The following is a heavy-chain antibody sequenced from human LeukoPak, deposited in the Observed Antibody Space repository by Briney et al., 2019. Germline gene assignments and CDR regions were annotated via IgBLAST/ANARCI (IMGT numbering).Heavy chain of an antibody. J-gene: IGHJ3*02. V-gene: IGHV1-2*02. CDR1: GYTFTGYY. D-gene: IGHD3-22*01. CDR3: ARGDYDSSGYAFDI. CDR2: INPNGGGT. Sequence: ASVKVSCKASGYTFTGYYMHWVRQAPGQGLEWMGWINPNGGGTNYAQKFQGRVTMTRDTSISTAYMELSRLRSDDTAVYYCARGDYDSSGYAFDIWGQGTMVTVSS.